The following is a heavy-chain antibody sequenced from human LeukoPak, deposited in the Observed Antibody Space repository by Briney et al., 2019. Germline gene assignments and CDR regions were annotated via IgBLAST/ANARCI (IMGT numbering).Heavy chain of an antibody. CDR3: ARDQSYIVWGSGKIYYFDY. CDR1: GFTFSSYS. CDR2: ISSSSSYI. V-gene: IGHV3-21*01. Sequence: GGSLRLSCAASGFTFSSYSMNWVRQAPGKGLEWVSSISSSSSYIYYADSVKGRFTISRDNAKNSLYLQMNSLRAEDTAVYYCARDQSYIVWGSGKIYYFDYWGQGTLVTVSS. J-gene: IGHJ4*02. D-gene: IGHD3-16*01.